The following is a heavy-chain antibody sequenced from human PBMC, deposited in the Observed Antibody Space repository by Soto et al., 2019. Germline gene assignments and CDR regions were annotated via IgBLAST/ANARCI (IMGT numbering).Heavy chain of an antibody. CDR3: AIPAMLYAHAFDI. CDR2: IYYSGST. CDR1: GGSISSSSYY. D-gene: IGHD5-18*01. Sequence: SETLSLTCTVSGGSISSSSYYWGWIRQPPGKGLEWIGSIYYSGSTYYNPSLKSRVTISVDTSKNQFSLKLSSVTAADTAVYYCAIPAMLYAHAFDIWGQGTMVTVSS. V-gene: IGHV4-39*01. J-gene: IGHJ3*02.